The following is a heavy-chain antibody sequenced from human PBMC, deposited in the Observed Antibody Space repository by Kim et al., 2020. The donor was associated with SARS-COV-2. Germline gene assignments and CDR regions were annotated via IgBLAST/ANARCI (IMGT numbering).Heavy chain of an antibody. Sequence: GGSLRLSCAASGFNFRTYWMHWVRQVPGKGLVWVSRIDSYGGLTTYADSVRGRFTISRDNAKNTLYLQMNSLRVEDTAVYYCASSEPIIFGTLKFDPWGRGTLVTVSS. CDR2: IDSYGGLT. J-gene: IGHJ5*02. D-gene: IGHD3-9*01. CDR1: GFNFRTYW. V-gene: IGHV3-74*03. CDR3: ASSEPIIFGTLKFDP.